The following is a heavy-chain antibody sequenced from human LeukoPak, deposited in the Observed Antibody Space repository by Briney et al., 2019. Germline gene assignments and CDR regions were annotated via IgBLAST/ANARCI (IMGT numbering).Heavy chain of an antibody. CDR2: LYIGGNT. CDR3: MTAAGYNFGQY. J-gene: IGHJ4*02. V-gene: IGHV3-53*01. D-gene: IGHD5-18*01. CDR1: GLTVNNNY. Sequence: GGSLRLSCAASGLTVNNNYMNWVRQAPGKGLEWVSALYIGGNTYYADSVRGRFTISRDNSKNTLYLQMNSLRAEDTATYYCMTAAGYNFGQYWGQGTLVTVSS.